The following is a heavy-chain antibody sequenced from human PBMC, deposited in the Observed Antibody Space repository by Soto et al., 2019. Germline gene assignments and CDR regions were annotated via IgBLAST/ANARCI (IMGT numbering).Heavy chain of an antibody. CDR2: ISAYNGNT. J-gene: IGHJ4*01. CDR3: AIDCRCYDPQRDYFAY. Sequence: ASVKVSCKASGYTFTSYGISWVRQAPGQGLEWMGWISAYNGNTNYAQKLQGRVTMTTDTSTSTAYMELRSLRSDDTAVYYCAIDCRCYDPQRDYFAYPTQGTLVPGSS. CDR1: GYTFTSYG. D-gene: IGHD5-12*01. V-gene: IGHV1-18*01.